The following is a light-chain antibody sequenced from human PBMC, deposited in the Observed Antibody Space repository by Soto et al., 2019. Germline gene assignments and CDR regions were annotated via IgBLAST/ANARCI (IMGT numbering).Light chain of an antibody. CDR2: DVN. Sequence: QSALTQPASVSGSPGQSITISCAGTSSDVGGFNYVSWYQQHHGKVPRLIISDVNKRPSGVSDRFSGSKSGNTASLTISGLQAEDEADYYCASFTRSVTVVFGGGTKLTVL. CDR3: ASFTRSVTVV. V-gene: IGLV2-14*03. J-gene: IGLJ2*01. CDR1: SSDVGGFNY.